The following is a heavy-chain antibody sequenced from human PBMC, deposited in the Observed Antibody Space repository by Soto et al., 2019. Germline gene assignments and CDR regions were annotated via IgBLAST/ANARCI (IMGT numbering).Heavy chain of an antibody. Sequence: QVQLVQSGAEVKKPGASVKVSCKASGYTFTSYGISWVRQAPGQGLEWMGWISAYNGNTNYAQKLQGRVTMTTDTSTSTAYMELRSLRSDDTAVYYCARFHCSGGSCYSDYYYGMGVWGQGTTVTVSS. V-gene: IGHV1-18*01. J-gene: IGHJ6*02. D-gene: IGHD2-15*01. CDR2: ISAYNGNT. CDR1: GYTFTSYG. CDR3: ARFHCSGGSCYSDYYYGMGV.